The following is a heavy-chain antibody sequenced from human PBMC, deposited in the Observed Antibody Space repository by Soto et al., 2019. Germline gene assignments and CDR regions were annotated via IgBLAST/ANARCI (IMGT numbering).Heavy chain of an antibody. Sequence: QVQLQESGPGLVKPSETLSLTCTVSSGSISTYYWSWIRQPPGKGLEWIGYIYYSGSTKYNPSLKTHVIMPIDTSKNQFSLRLSSVTAADAAVYFCARHCSGGSCYSGAEYFQHWGQGILVTVSS. D-gene: IGHD2-15*01. CDR3: ARHCSGGSCYSGAEYFQH. J-gene: IGHJ1*01. CDR1: SGSISTYY. CDR2: IYYSGST. V-gene: IGHV4-59*08.